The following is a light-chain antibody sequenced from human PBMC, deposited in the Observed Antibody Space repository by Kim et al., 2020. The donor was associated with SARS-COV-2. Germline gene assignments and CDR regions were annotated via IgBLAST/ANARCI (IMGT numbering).Light chain of an antibody. CDR1: RGSMARTE. Sequence: GKPVPSSCTGGRGSMARTEVKWYQQRPGGVPTSVIYEDKQGPSGVPDRFSGSLDSSTNSAFLTISGLKTEDEADYYCQSYAGTSVVFGGGTQLTVL. CDR3: QSYAGTSVV. V-gene: IGLV6-57*02. CDR2: EDK. J-gene: IGLJ2*01.